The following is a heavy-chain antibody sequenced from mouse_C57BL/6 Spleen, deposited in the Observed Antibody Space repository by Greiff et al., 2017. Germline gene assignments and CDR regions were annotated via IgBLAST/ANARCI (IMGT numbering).Heavy chain of an antibody. CDR3: ARAGRYTIFWYFDV. CDR2: IYPGDGDT. D-gene: IGHD1-1*02. Sequence: QVQLQQSGAELVKPGASVKISCKASGYAFSSYWMNWVKQRPGKGLEWIGQIYPGDGDTNYHGKFKGKATLTADKSSSTDYMQLSSMTSEDSAVYFCARAGRYTIFWYFDVWGKGTTVTVSS. V-gene: IGHV1-80*01. CDR1: GYAFSSYW. J-gene: IGHJ1*03.